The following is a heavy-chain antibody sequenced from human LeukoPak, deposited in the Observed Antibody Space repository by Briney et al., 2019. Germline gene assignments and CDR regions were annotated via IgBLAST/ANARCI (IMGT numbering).Heavy chain of an antibody. CDR2: ISGSGGST. V-gene: IGHV3-23*01. CDR1: GFTFNNYA. CDR3: AKDPRAQYYFDY. J-gene: IGHJ4*02. Sequence: GGSLRLSCAASGFTFNNYAMSWVRQAPGKGLEWVSAISGSGGSTYYADSVKGRFTISRDNSKNTLYLQMNSLRAEDTAVYYCAKDPRAQYYFDYWGQGTLVTVSS.